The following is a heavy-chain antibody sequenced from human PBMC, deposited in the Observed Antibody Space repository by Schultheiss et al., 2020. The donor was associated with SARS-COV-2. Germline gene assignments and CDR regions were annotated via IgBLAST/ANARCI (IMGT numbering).Heavy chain of an antibody. CDR2: ISGSGGST. CDR1: GFTFSSYA. Sequence: GGSLRLSCAASGFTFSSYAMSWVRQAPGKGLEWVSAISGSGGSTYFADSVKGRFTISRDNSKNTLYLQMNSLRAEDTAVYYCARDRRIGGYYCYYGMDVWGQGTTVTVSS. J-gene: IGHJ6*02. CDR3: ARDRRIGGYYCYYGMDV. D-gene: IGHD6-6*01. V-gene: IGHV3-23*01.